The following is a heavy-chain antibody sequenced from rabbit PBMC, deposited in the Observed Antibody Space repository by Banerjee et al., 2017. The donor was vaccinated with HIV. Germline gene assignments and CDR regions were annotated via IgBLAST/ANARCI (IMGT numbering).Heavy chain of an antibody. CDR2: INTISGDT. D-gene: IGHD4-1*01. V-gene: IGHV1S40*01. Sequence: QSLEESGGGLVKPEGSLTLTCKASAFDLSSYTINWVRQAPGKGLEWIACINTISGDTVYATWAKGRFTISKASWTTVTLQMTSLTAADTASYFCARDLAGVIGWNFDLWGPGTLVTVS. J-gene: IGHJ4*01. CDR3: ARDLAGVIGWNFDL. CDR1: AFDLSSYT.